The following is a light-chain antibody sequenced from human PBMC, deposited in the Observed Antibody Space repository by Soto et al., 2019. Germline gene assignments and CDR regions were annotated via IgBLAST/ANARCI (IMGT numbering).Light chain of an antibody. Sequence: ENVLTQFPGTLSLSPGERATLSCRASQSVSSYLAWYQQKPGQAPRLLISDASNMATGIPARFSGSGSGTDITLTISSLEPEDFAVYYCHQRQYWPPITFGQGTRLEIK. CDR3: HQRQYWPPIT. J-gene: IGKJ5*01. CDR2: DAS. V-gene: IGKV3-11*01. CDR1: QSVSSY.